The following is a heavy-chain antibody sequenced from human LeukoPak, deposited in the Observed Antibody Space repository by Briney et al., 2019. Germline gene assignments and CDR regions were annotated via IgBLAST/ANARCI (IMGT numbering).Heavy chain of an antibody. CDR1: GGSISSYY. CDR2: IYNSGST. V-gene: IGHV4-4*09. J-gene: IGHJ6*03. CDR3: ARRVAAAGPYYYNYMDV. D-gene: IGHD6-13*01. Sequence: SETLSLTCTVSGGSISSYYWSWIRQPPGKGLEWIGDIYNSGSTNYNPSLMSRVTISVDTSKNQFSLKLSSVTAADTAVYYCARRVAAAGPYYYNYMDVWGKGTTVTVSS.